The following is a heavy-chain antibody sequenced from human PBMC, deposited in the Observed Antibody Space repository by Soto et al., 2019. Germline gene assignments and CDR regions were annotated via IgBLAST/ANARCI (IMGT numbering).Heavy chain of an antibody. J-gene: IGHJ1*01. CDR3: ARYEQYYQH. D-gene: IGHD3-16*01. Sequence: SETLSLTCSVSGGSISSSSYYWGWIRQPPGKGPEWIGGISYSGSTNYNPSLKSRVTMSVDTSKNQFSLKLTSVTAADTAVYYCARYEQYYQHWGQGTLVTVSS. CDR2: ISYSGST. V-gene: IGHV4-39*07. CDR1: GGSISSSSYY.